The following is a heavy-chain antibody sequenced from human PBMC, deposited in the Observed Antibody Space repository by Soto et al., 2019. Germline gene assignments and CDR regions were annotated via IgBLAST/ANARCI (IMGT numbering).Heavy chain of an antibody. CDR3: ARLTLVRGMIITRPIDY. CDR1: GYTFINYG. Sequence: GASVKVSCKDSGYTFINYGISWVRQAPGQGLEWMGWISPYNDNTNYPQKFQGRVTLTTDTFTNTAYMELRNLRSDDAAVYYCARLTLVRGMIITRPIDYWGQGTLVTVSS. V-gene: IGHV1-18*01. CDR2: ISPYNDNT. D-gene: IGHD3-10*01. J-gene: IGHJ4*02.